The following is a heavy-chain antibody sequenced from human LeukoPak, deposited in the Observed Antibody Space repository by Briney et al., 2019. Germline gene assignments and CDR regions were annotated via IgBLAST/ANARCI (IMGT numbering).Heavy chain of an antibody. J-gene: IGHJ4*02. Sequence: GGSLRLSCAASGFTFSSYSMNWVRQAPGKGLEWVSSISSSSTIYYADSVKGRFTISRDNAKNSLYLQMNSLRAEDTAVYYCARSPGATTPLDYWGQGTLVTVSS. V-gene: IGHV3-48*01. CDR2: ISSSSTI. CDR3: ARSPGATTPLDY. CDR1: GFTFSSYS. D-gene: IGHD5-24*01.